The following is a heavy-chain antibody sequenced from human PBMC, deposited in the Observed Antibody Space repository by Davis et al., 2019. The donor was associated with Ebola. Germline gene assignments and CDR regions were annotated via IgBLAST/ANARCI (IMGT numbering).Heavy chain of an antibody. J-gene: IGHJ4*02. D-gene: IGHD6-19*01. Sequence: PSETLSLTCTVSGGSISSSSYYWGWIRQPPGKGLEWIGSIYYSGSTYYNPSLKSRVTISVDTSKNQFSLKLSSVTAADTAVYYCARHRAIAVANLNWGQGTLVTVSS. CDR2: IYYSGST. CDR3: ARHRAIAVANLN. CDR1: GGSISSSSYY. V-gene: IGHV4-39*01.